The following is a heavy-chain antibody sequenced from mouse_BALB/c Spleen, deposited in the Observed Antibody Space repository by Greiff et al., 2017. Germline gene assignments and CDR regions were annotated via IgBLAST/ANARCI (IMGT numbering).Heavy chain of an antibody. D-gene: IGHD1-2*01. CDR1: GFSLTSYG. V-gene: IGHV2-2*02. CDR3: ARRGYGSLYYAMDY. Sequence: VKLMESGPGLVQPSQSLSITCTVSGFSLTSYGVHWVRQSPGKGLEWLGVIWSGGSTDYNAAFISRLSISKDNSKSQVFFKMNSLQANDTAIYYCARRGYGSLYYAMDYWGQGTSVTVSS. CDR2: IWSGGST. J-gene: IGHJ4*01.